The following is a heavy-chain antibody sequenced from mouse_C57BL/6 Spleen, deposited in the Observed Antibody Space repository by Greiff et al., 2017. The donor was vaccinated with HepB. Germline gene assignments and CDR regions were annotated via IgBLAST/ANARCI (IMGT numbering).Heavy chain of an antibody. J-gene: IGHJ2*01. D-gene: IGHD2-4*01. Sequence: EVQRVESGPGLVKPSQSLSLTCSVTGYSITSGYYWNWIRQFPGNKLEWMGYISYDGSNNYNPSLKNRISITRDTSKNQFFLKLNSVTTEDTATYYCARGEANDYDDYFDYWGQGTTLTVSS. CDR3: ARGEANDYDDYFDY. CDR1: GYSITSGYY. CDR2: ISYDGSN. V-gene: IGHV3-6*01.